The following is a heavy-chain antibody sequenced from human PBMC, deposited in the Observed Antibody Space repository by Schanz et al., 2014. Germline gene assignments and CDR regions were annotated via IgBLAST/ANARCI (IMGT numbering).Heavy chain of an antibody. Sequence: EVQLVESGGGVVQPGRSLRLSCAASGFTFSSYAMGWVRQARGKGLEWVSAMNESHSTIYYADSVRGRFTISRDNAENTLFLQMNSLRAEDTAVYYCARDHTTESYYSAGPPIDYWGQGTLLTVSS. J-gene: IGHJ4*02. CDR1: GFTFSSYA. CDR2: MNESHSTI. D-gene: IGHD1-26*01. CDR3: ARDHTTESYYSAGPPIDY. V-gene: IGHV3-23*04.